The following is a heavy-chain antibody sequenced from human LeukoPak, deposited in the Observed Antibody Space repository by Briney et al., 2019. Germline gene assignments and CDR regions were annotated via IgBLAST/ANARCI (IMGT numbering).Heavy chain of an antibody. J-gene: IGHJ4*02. Sequence: SETLSLTCTVSGGSISSYYWSWIRQPPGKGLEWIGYIYYSGSTNYNPSLKSRVTISEDTSKNQFSLKLSSVTAADTAVYYCAKRSYGSGSHDYWGQGTLVTVSS. V-gene: IGHV4-59*01. CDR3: AKRSYGSGSHDY. CDR2: IYYSGST. D-gene: IGHD3-10*01. CDR1: GGSISSYY.